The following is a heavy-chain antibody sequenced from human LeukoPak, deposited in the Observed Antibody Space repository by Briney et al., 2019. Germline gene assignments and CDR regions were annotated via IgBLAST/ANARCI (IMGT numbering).Heavy chain of an antibody. CDR3: AGASYDSSGVH. CDR1: GGSIGSSSYY. V-gene: IGHV4-39*07. Sequence: RTSETLSLTCTVSGGSIGSSSYYWGWIRQPPGKGLEWIGSIYYSGSTNYNPSLKSRVTISVDTSKNQFSLKLSSVTAADTAVYYCAGASYDSSGVHWGQGTLVTVSS. CDR2: IYYSGST. D-gene: IGHD3-22*01. J-gene: IGHJ4*02.